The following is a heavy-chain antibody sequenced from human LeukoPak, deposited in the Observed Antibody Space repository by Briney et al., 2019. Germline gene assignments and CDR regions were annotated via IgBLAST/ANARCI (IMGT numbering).Heavy chain of an antibody. CDR3: ARTYYDYVWGSYRYSEIGAFDI. Sequence: SETLSLTCTVSGGSLSPYYWSWIRQSPGKGLEWIGYISYSGSTNSHPSLKSRVTISVDMSKPQFYLELSSVTAADTAVYYCARTYYDYVWGSYRYSEIGAFDIWGQGTMVTVSS. CDR2: ISYSGST. CDR1: GGSLSPYY. D-gene: IGHD3-16*02. V-gene: IGHV4-59*01. J-gene: IGHJ3*02.